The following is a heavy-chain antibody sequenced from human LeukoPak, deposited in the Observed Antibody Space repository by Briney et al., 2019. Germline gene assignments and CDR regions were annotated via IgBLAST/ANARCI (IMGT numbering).Heavy chain of an antibody. Sequence: GRSLRLSSAASGFTFSSYGMHWVRQAPGKGLEWVAVIWYDGSNKYYADSVKGRFTISRDNAKSSLYPQMNSLRAEDTAVYYCARVPVVPAVLDAFDIWGQGTMVTVSS. D-gene: IGHD2-2*01. CDR2: IWYDGSNK. CDR1: GFTFSSYG. CDR3: ARVPVVPAVLDAFDI. V-gene: IGHV3-33*01. J-gene: IGHJ3*02.